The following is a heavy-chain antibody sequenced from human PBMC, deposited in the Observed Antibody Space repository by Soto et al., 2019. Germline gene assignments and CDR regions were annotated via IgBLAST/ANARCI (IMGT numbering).Heavy chain of an antibody. CDR3: ARDPGEYCSSTSCPSPYYYGTDV. CDR2: ISSSGSTI. Sequence: LRLSCAASGFIFSDYYMSWIRQAPGKGLEWVSYISSSGSTIYYADSVKGRFTISRDNAKNSLYLQMNSLRAEDTAVYYCARDPGEYCSSTSCPSPYYYGTDVWGQGTTVTVS. CDR1: GFIFSDYY. J-gene: IGHJ6*02. V-gene: IGHV3-11*01. D-gene: IGHD2-2*01.